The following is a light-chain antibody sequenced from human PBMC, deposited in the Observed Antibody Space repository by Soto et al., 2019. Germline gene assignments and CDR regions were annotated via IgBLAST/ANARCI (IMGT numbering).Light chain of an antibody. Sequence: MTQSPLSLPVTPGEPASISCRSSQILLHSNGYNYLDWYLQKPGQSPQLLIYLGSNWASGVPDRFSGSGSGTDFTLKISRVEAEDVGVYYCMQPLQSWTFGQGTKVDIK. J-gene: IGKJ1*01. CDR3: MQPLQSWT. V-gene: IGKV2-28*01. CDR1: QILLHSNGYNY. CDR2: LGS.